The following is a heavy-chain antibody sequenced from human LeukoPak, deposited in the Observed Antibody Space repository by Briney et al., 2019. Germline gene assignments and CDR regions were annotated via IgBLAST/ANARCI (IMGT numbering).Heavy chain of an antibody. CDR3: ARRGRALRYYFDSNGYYLFDS. V-gene: IGHV4-34*01. Sequence: SETLSLTCAVYGGSFSGYYWSWIRQPPGKGLEWIGEINHSGSTNCHPSLKSRVIISIDTSKNQFSLNLTSVTAADTAVYHCARRGRALRYYFDSNGYYLFDSWGQGALVTVSS. CDR1: GGSFSGYY. D-gene: IGHD3-22*01. J-gene: IGHJ4*02. CDR2: INHSGST.